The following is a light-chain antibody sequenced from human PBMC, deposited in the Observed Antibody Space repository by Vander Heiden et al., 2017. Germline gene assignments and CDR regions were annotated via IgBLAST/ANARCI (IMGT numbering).Light chain of an antibody. CDR2: DAS. CDR1: QDISNY. CDR3: QQYGNLTRT. J-gene: IGKJ2*01. Sequence: EIKRTVSPSSLSASVGDRVTITCQASQDISNYLNWYQQKPGKAPKLLIYDASNLETWGPSRCSGSGTGTDFNFAISSLQHEVIATYYYQQYGNLTRTFGQGTKLEIK. V-gene: IGKV1-33*01.